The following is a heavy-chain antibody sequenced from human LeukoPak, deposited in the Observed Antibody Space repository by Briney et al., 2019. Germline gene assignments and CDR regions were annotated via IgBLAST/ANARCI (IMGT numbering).Heavy chain of an antibody. J-gene: IGHJ3*02. CDR1: GFTFSTFA. V-gene: IGHV3-23*01. D-gene: IGHD1-26*01. CDR2: IFPSGGEI. CDR3: AKTRKWERTDDAFDI. Sequence: GGSLRLSCAASGFTFSTFAMIWVRQPPGKGLEWVSSIFPSGGEIHYADSVRGRFTISRDNSKSTLSLQMNSLRAEDTAIYYCAKTRKWERTDDAFDIWGQGTMVTVSS.